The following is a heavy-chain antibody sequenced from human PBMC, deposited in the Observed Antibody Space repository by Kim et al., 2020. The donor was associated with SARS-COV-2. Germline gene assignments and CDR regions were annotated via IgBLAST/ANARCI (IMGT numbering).Heavy chain of an antibody. CDR3: ARQGSNFLPFDY. CDR2: IYPGDSDT. D-gene: IGHD6-13*01. CDR1: GYSFTTYW. V-gene: IGHV5-51*01. Sequence: GESLKISCRGSGYSFTTYWIAWVRQMPGKGLEWMGLIYPGDSDTRYSPSFRGQVTISADKSISTAYLQWSSLKASDTAIYYCARQGSNFLPFDYWGQGTLVTVSS. J-gene: IGHJ4*02.